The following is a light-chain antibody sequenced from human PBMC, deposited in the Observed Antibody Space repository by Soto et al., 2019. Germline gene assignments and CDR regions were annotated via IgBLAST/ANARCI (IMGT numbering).Light chain of an antibody. Sequence: DVVLTQSPLFLSATLGQPASISCRSSEGLVYGDGNTYLSWFQRRPGHAPRRLIYAVSDRGSGVPDRFHRSGSGTDFTLRISRVEAEDVGVYFCMQGTHWPFTFGQGTKLEIK. CDR3: MQGTHWPFT. J-gene: IGKJ2*01. V-gene: IGKV2-30*01. CDR2: AVS. CDR1: EGLVYGDGNTY.